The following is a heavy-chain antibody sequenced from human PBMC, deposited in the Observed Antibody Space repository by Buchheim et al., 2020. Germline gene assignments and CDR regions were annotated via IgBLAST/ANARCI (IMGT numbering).Heavy chain of an antibody. V-gene: IGHV3-30*19. CDR2: ISPDGSKK. CDR1: GFTFTSSG. CDR3: AKQGDSGYSGIDF. J-gene: IGHJ4*02. Sequence: QVQLVESGGGVVQPGRSLTLSCAASGFTFTSSGMNWVRQAPVRGLEWVTIISPDGSKKYYADSVKGRFIVSRDNSENTVYLQMNSLRPEDSAVYYCAKQGDSGYSGIDFWGQGT. D-gene: IGHD3-22*01.